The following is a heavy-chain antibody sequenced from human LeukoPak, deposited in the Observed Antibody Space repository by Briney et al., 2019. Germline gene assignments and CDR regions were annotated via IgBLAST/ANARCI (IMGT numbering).Heavy chain of an antibody. Sequence: SETLSLTCDVSAYSMSSGNYWGWIRQPPGKGLEWIGSVYHSGSTHYSPSLKSRVTIAVDTSKNQFSLKLSSVTAADTAVYYCARNDSSGYFDYWGQGTLVTVSS. D-gene: IGHD3-22*01. V-gene: IGHV4-38-2*01. CDR3: ARNDSSGYFDY. CDR1: AYSMSSGNY. J-gene: IGHJ4*02. CDR2: VYHSGST.